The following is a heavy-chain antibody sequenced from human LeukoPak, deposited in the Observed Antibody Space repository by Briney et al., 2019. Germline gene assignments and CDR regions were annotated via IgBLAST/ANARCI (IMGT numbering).Heavy chain of an antibody. CDR2: ISYNGNNK. Sequence: PGGSLRLSCVIPGYTFTHYDFHWVRQAPGKALEWVAYISYNGNNKYEDSVKGRFTISRDNSKNTLHLQMNGLRAEDTAVYYCARDPLDISRWANAFDIWGQGTTAIVSS. CDR1: GYTFTHYD. V-gene: IGHV3-30*03. CDR3: ARDPLDISRWANAFDI. D-gene: IGHD5-12*01. J-gene: IGHJ3*02.